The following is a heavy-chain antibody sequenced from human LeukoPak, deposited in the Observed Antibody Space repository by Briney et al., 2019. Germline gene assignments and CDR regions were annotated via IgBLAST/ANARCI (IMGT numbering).Heavy chain of an antibody. Sequence: QPGGSLRLSCTASGFTFGDYAMSWVRQAPGKGLEWVGFIRSKAYGGTTEYAASVKGRFTISRDDSKSIAYLQMNSLKTEDTAVYYCARGGGSSGYYIYWGQGTLVTVSS. J-gene: IGHJ4*02. CDR3: ARGGGSSGYYIY. CDR1: GFTFGDYA. CDR2: IRSKAYGGTT. V-gene: IGHV3-49*04. D-gene: IGHD3-22*01.